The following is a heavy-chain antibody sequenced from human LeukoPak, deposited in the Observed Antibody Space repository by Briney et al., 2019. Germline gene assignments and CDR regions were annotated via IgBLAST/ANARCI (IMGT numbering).Heavy chain of an antibody. CDR2: ISSNGGST. D-gene: IGHD2-15*01. Sequence: GGSLRLSCAASGFTFSSYAMHWVRQAPGKGLEYVSAISSNGGSTYYANSVKGRFTISRDNSRNTLYLQMGSLRAEDMAVYYCARDRSRYYMDVWGKGTTVTVSS. CDR3: ARDRSRYYMDV. V-gene: IGHV3-64*01. J-gene: IGHJ6*03. CDR1: GFTFSSYA.